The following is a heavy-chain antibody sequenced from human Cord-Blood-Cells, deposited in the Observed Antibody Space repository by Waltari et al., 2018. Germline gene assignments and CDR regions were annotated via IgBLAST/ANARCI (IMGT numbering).Heavy chain of an antibody. V-gene: IGHV4-34*01. CDR1: GGSFSGYY. Sequence: QVQLQQWGAGLLKPSETLSLTCAVYGGSFSGYYWSWIRQPPGKGLEWLGEINHSGSTNYNPSLKSRVTISVDTSQNQFSLKLSSVTAADTAVYYCASGRGYCSSTSCYWYYYGMDVWGQGTTVTVSS. CDR3: ASGRGYCSSTSCYWYYYGMDV. CDR2: INHSGST. J-gene: IGHJ6*02. D-gene: IGHD2-2*01.